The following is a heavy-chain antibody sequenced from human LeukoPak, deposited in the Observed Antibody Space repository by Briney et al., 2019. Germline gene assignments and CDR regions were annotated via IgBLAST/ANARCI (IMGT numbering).Heavy chain of an antibody. CDR1: GFTFGDYA. D-gene: IGHD3-10*01. J-gene: IGHJ5*02. Sequence: GGSLRLSCTASGFTFGDYAMSWVRQAPGKGLEWVGFIRSKAYGGTTEYAASVKGRFTISRDDSKSIAYLQMNSLKTEDTAVYYCTTLWFGELSAWFDPWGQGTLVTVSS. CDR2: IRSKAYGGTT. CDR3: TTLWFGELSAWFDP. V-gene: IGHV3-49*04.